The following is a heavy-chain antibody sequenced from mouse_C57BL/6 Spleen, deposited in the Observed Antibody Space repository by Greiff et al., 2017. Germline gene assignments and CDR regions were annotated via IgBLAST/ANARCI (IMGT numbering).Heavy chain of an antibody. V-gene: IGHV5-4*01. Sequence: EVKVVESGGGLVKPGGSLKLSCAASGFTFSSYAMSWVRQTPEKRLEWVATISDGGSYTYYPDNVKGRFTISRDNAKNNLYLQMSHLKSEDTAMYYCAREGDYWGQGTTLTVSS. CDR2: ISDGGSYT. CDR3: AREGDY. J-gene: IGHJ2*01. CDR1: GFTFSSYA.